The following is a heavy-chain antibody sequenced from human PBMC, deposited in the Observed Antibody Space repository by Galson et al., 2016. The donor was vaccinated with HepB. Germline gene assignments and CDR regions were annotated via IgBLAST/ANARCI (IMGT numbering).Heavy chain of an antibody. J-gene: IGHJ4*02. V-gene: IGHV1-2*02. Sequence: SVKVSCKASEYTFTAYYLHWVRQAPGQGLEWMGWINPHSGATNYAKKFQGRVTMTRDTSISTASVELRSLRSDDTAIYYCAKDQGSGGDCFTTLDNWGQGTLVIVSS. D-gene: IGHD2-21*02. CDR1: EYTFTAYY. CDR2: INPHSGAT. CDR3: AKDQGSGGDCFTTLDN.